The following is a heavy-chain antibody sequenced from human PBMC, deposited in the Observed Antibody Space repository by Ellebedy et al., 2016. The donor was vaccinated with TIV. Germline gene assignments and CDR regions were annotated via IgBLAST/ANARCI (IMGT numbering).Heavy chain of an antibody. Sequence: PGGSLRLSCAASGFTFSSYWMHRVRQAPGKGLVWVSRINSDGSSTSYADSVKGRFTISRDNAKNTLYLQMNSLRAEDTAVYYCARGGDYGDYTPTPTDYWGQGTLVTVSS. D-gene: IGHD4-17*01. J-gene: IGHJ4*02. CDR1: GFTFSSYW. CDR3: ARGGDYGDYTPTPTDY. V-gene: IGHV3-74*01. CDR2: INSDGSST.